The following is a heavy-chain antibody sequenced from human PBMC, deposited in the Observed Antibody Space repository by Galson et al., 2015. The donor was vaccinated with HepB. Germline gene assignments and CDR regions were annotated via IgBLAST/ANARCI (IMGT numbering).Heavy chain of an antibody. V-gene: IGHV1-24*01. CDR2: FDPEDGET. Sequence: SVKVSCKVSGYTLTELSMHWVRQAPGKGLEWMEGFDPEDGETIYAQKFQGRVTMTEDTSTDTAYMELSSLRSEDTAVYYCATTLLYVVGYSYGPKDYYYGMDVWGQGTTVTVSS. CDR3: ATTLLYVVGYSYGPKDYYYGMDV. CDR1: GYTLTELS. J-gene: IGHJ6*02. D-gene: IGHD5-18*01.